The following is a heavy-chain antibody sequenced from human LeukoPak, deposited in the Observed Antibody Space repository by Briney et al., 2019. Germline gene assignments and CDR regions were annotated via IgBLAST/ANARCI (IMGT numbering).Heavy chain of an antibody. Sequence: PGRSLRLSCAASGFTFSSYAMHWVRQAPGKGLEWVAVISYDGSNKYYGDSVKGRFTISRDNTKNTLYLQMNSLRAEDTAVYYCARDGIGELLGPYDYWGQGTLVTVSS. CDR1: GFTFSSYA. D-gene: IGHD3-10*01. CDR2: ISYDGSNK. CDR3: ARDGIGELLGPYDY. V-gene: IGHV3-30*04. J-gene: IGHJ4*02.